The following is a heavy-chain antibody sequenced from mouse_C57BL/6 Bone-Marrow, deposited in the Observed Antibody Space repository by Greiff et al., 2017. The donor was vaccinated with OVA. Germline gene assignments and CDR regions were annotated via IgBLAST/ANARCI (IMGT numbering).Heavy chain of an antibody. V-gene: IGHV1-81*01. J-gene: IGHJ3*01. CDR2: IYPRSGNT. D-gene: IGHD1-1*01. CDR1: GYTFTSYG. CDR3: ARPYYYGSSYGWCAY. Sequence: QVQLQQSGAELARPGASVKLSCKASGYTFTSYGISWVKQRTGQGLEWIGEIYPRSGNTYYNEKFKGKATLTADKSSSTAYMELRSLTSEDSAVYFCARPYYYGSSYGWCAYWGQGTLVTVSA.